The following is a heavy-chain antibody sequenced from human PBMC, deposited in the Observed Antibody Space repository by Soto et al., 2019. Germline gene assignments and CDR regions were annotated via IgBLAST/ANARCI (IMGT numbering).Heavy chain of an antibody. CDR3: ARLLRADCSGGSCYSDAFDI. V-gene: IGHV4-59*08. J-gene: IGHJ3*02. CDR2: IYYSGST. CDR1: GGSISSYY. Sequence: SETLSLTCTVSGGSISSYYWSWIRQPPGKGLEWIGYIYYSGSTNYNPSLKSRVTISVDTSKNQFSLKLSSVTAADTAVYYCARLLRADCSGGSCYSDAFDIWGQGTMVTVSS. D-gene: IGHD2-15*01.